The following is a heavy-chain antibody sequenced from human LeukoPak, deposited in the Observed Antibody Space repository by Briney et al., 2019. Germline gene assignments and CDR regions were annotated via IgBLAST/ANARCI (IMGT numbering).Heavy chain of an antibody. V-gene: IGHV4-38-2*01. Sequence: SETLSLTCAVSGYSISSGYYWGWIRQPPGKGLEWIGSIYHSGSTYYNPSLKSRVTISVDTSKNQFSLKLSSVTAADTAVHYCASHGDYGYYYYYMDVWGKGTTVTVSS. D-gene: IGHD4-17*01. J-gene: IGHJ6*03. CDR3: ASHGDYGYYYYYMDV. CDR1: GYSISSGYY. CDR2: IYHSGST.